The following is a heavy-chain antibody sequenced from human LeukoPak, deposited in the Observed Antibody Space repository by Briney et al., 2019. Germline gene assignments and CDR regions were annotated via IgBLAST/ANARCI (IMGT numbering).Heavy chain of an antibody. J-gene: IGHJ4*02. CDR2: INPSGTNT. Sequence: ASVKVSCKASGYTFTSYYMHWVRQAPGQRLEWMGLINPSGTNTNYAQKFRGRVTMTRDTSTSTVYMDLSSLRSEDTAMYFCAREEPGGYFDYWGQGTLVTVSS. CDR3: AREEPGGYFDY. CDR1: GYTFTSYY. D-gene: IGHD2-8*02. V-gene: IGHV1-46*01.